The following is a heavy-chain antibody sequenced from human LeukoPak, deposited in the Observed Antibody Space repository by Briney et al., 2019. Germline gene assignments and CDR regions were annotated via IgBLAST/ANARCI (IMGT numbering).Heavy chain of an antibody. D-gene: IGHD3-3*01. CDR2: INPNSGGT. Sequence: ASVKVSCKASGYTFTGYYMHWVRQAPGQGLEWMGWINPNSGGTNYAQKFQGRVTMTRDTSISTAYMELSRLRSDDTAVYYCARDRDITIFGVVIKYYYYMDVWGKGTTVTVSS. CDR1: GYTFTGYY. V-gene: IGHV1-2*02. J-gene: IGHJ6*03. CDR3: ARDRDITIFGVVIKYYYYMDV.